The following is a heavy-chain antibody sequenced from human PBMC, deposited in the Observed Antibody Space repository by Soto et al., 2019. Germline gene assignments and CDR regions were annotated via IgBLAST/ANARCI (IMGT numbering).Heavy chain of an antibody. CDR2: ISSNGGST. V-gene: IGHV3-64D*08. D-gene: IGHD6-13*01. CDR3: VKDLGGAAGLFDY. J-gene: IGHJ4*02. CDR1: GFTFSSYA. Sequence: GGSLRLSCSASGFTFSSYAMHWVRQAPGKGLEYVSAISSNGGSTYYADSVKGRFTISRDNSKNTLYLQMSSLRAEDTAVYYCVKDLGGAAGLFDYWGQGTLVTVSS.